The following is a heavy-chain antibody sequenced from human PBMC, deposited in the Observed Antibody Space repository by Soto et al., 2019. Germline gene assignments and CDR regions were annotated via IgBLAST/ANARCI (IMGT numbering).Heavy chain of an antibody. CDR3: ARGAGGNSWRSPTFDS. V-gene: IGHV3-66*01. Sequence: PGGSLRLTCAASGFTVSNNYMTWVRQAPGRGLEWVSIIFSAGSTYYADSVRGRFTIPRDNSKNTLYLQMSCLRAEDTAFFYCARGAGGNSWRSPTFDSWGQGTLVTVSS. CDR2: IFSAGST. CDR1: GFTVSNNY. D-gene: IGHD5-18*01. J-gene: IGHJ4*02.